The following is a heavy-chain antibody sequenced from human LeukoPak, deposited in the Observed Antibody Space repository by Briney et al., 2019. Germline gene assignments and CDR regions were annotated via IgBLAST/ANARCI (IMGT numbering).Heavy chain of an antibody. V-gene: IGHV4-39*01. Sequence: SETLSLTCTVSGGSISSSSYYWGWIRQPPGKGLEWIGSIYYSGSSNNNPSLKSRVTISVDTSKNQFSLRLSSVTAADTAVYYCARRRTMFGYFAGEFDYWGQGTLVTVSS. CDR3: ARRRTMFGYFAGEFDY. D-gene: IGHD3-10*02. CDR1: GGSISSSSYY. CDR2: IYYSGSS. J-gene: IGHJ4*02.